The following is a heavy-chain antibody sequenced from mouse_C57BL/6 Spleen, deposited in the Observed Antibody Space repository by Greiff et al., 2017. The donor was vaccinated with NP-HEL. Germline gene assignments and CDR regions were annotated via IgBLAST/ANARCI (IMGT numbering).Heavy chain of an antibody. Sequence: EVKVEESGGGLVQPGGSMKLSCVASGFTFSNYWMNWVRQSPEKGLEWVAQIRLKSVNYATHYPESVKGRFTISRDDSKSSVYLQMNNLRAEDTRIYYCTGITLYFDYWGKGTTLTVSS. D-gene: IGHD1-1*01. J-gene: IGHJ2*01. CDR3: TGITLYFDY. V-gene: IGHV6-3*01. CDR2: IRLKSVNYAT. CDR1: GFTFSNYW.